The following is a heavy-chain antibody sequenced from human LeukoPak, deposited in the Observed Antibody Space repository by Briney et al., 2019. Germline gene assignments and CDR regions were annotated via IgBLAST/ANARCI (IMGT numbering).Heavy chain of an antibody. CDR1: GGSISSYY. CDR3: ARWGAGFDWLLAPFDY. J-gene: IGHJ4*02. Sequence: PETLSLTCTVSGGSISSYYWSWIRQPPGKGLKWIGYIYYSGSTNYNPSLKSRVTISVDTSKNQFSLKLSSVTAADTAVYYCARWGAGFDWLLAPFDYWGQGILVTVSS. D-gene: IGHD3-9*01. V-gene: IGHV4-59*08. CDR2: IYYSGST.